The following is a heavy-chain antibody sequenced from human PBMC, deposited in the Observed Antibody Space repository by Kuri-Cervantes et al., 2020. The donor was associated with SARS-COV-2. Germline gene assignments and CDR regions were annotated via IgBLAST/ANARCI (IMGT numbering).Heavy chain of an antibody. J-gene: IGHJ3*02. D-gene: IGHD4-17*01. Sequence: SGPTLVKPTQALTLTCTFSGFSLSTSGMRASWIRQPPGKALEWLARIDWDDDKYYSTSLKTRLTIFKDTSKNQVVLTMTNMDPVDTAIYYCAHRRPTVTTNDAFDIWGQGTMVTVSS. V-gene: IGHV2-70*12. CDR1: GFSLSTSGMR. CDR3: AHRRPTVTTNDAFDI. CDR2: IDWDDDK.